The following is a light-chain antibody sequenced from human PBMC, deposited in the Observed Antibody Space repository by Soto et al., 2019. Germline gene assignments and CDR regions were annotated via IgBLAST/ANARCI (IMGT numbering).Light chain of an antibody. CDR3: QQTNSFPVT. V-gene: IGKV1D-12*01. Sequence: DVPVTQSPSFVSASVGDTVTITCRASQGIGTWLAWYQQKPGKAPNLLIYGASNLQSGVPPRLSGSGLGTHFTLTIVSLQPEDFATYFCQQTNSFPVTFGQGTRLEI. J-gene: IGKJ5*01. CDR2: GAS. CDR1: QGIGTW.